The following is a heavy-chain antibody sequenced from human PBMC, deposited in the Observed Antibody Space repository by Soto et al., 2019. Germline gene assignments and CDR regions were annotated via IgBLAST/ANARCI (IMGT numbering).Heavy chain of an antibody. CDR3: ARQIYDSDTGPNFQYYYDS. Sequence: PGESLKISCKGSGYSFAGYWITWVRQKPGKGLEWMGRIDPSDSQTYYSPSFRGHVTISATKSITTVFLQWSSLRASDTAMYYCARQIYDSDTGPNFQYYYDSSGPRTADTVSS. J-gene: IGHJ4*02. V-gene: IGHV5-10-1*01. CDR1: GYSFAGYW. D-gene: IGHD3-22*01. CDR2: IDPSDSQT.